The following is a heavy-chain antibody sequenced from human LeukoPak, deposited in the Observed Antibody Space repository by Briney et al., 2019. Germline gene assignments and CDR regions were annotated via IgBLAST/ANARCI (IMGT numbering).Heavy chain of an antibody. CDR1: GYTFIGYY. CDR3: AKRTHYFDNSDYPPLDY. V-gene: IGHV1-2*02. Sequence: ASVMVSCKASGYTFIGYYMHCVRQPPGQGHESMGWINTNSSGTNYAEKFQGRVTMTRDTTISTAYMELNRLTSDDVAVYYCAKRTHYFDNSDYPPLDYWGQGTLVTVSS. D-gene: IGHD3-22*01. CDR2: INTNSSGT. J-gene: IGHJ4*02.